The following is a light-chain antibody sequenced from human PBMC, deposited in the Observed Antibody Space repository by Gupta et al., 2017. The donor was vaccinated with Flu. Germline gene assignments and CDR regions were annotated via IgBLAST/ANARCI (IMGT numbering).Light chain of an antibody. J-gene: IGKJ2*01. CDR1: QSVSSN. Sequence: EIVMTQSTATLSVSPGERATLSCRASQSVSSNLAWYQQKPGQAPRLLIYGASTMATGIPARFSGSGSGTEFTLTISSLQSEDFAVYYCQQYNNWPPLYTFGQGTKLEIK. V-gene: IGKV3-15*01. CDR3: QQYNNWPPLYT. CDR2: GAS.